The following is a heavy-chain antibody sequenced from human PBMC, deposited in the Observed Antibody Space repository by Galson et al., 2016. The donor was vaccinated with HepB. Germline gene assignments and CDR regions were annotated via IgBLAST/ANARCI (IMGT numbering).Heavy chain of an antibody. D-gene: IGHD3-9*01. CDR1: GFIFSYAW. CDR3: ATVRRFFDWMFLGATFDV. Sequence: SLRLSCAGSGFIFSYAWMTWVRQAPGKGLEWVARVKSRADGGTTDYAAPVKGRFTSSRADSTNTLFMHMNSLKTEDTAVYYCATVRRFFDWMFLGATFDVWGQGTLVTVSS. V-gene: IGHV3-15*05. J-gene: IGHJ3*01. CDR2: VKSRADGGTT.